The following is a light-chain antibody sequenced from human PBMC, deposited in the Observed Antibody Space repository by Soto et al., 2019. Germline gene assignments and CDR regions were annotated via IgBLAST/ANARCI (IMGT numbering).Light chain of an antibody. CDR1: SGHSSYA. Sequence: QSVLTQSPSASASLGASVKLTCTLSSGHSSYAIAWHQQQPEKGPRYLMKLNSDGSHSKGDGIPDRFSGSSSGAGRYLTISSLQSEDEADYYCQTWGTGVVFGGGTKLTVL. V-gene: IGLV4-69*02. CDR3: QTWGTGVV. J-gene: IGLJ2*01. CDR2: LNSDGSH.